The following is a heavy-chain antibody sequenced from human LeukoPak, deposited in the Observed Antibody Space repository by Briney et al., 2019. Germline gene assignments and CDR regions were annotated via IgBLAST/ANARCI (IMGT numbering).Heavy chain of an antibody. D-gene: IGHD4-11*01. CDR2: ISSNGGST. V-gene: IGHV3-64*01. CDR3: SREEDYIVAFDT. CDR1: GFTFSSYA. Sequence: GGSLRLSCAASGFTFSSYAMHWVRQAPGKGLEYVSAISSNGGSTYYANSVKGRFTISRDNSKNTLYLQMGSLRAEAMAFYYCSREEDYIVAFDTCGQGKTLTVSS. J-gene: IGHJ3*02.